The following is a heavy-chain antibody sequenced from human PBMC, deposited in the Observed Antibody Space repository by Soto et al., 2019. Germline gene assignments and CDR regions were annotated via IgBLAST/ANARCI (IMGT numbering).Heavy chain of an antibody. CDR1: GFTCSSYA. Sequence: DVQLLESGGGLVQPEGSLRLSCAASGFTCSSYAMGWVRQGPGKGLEWVAVVSIGGSTHYADSVRGRFTISRDNSKNTLSLQMNSLTAEDTAVYFCAKRRGAGGHLDYWGQGALVTVSS. D-gene: IGHD2-15*01. CDR3: AKRRGAGGHLDY. V-gene: IGHV3-23*01. CDR2: VSIGGST. J-gene: IGHJ4*02.